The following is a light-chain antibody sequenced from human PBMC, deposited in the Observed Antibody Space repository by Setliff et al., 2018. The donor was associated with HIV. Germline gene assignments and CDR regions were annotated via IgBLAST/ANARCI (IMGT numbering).Light chain of an antibody. Sequence: QSALSQPASVSGSPGQSITISCTGTPSDVGGFTLVSWYQKYPDRVLKLIIYDVSKRPSRVSDRFSGSKSANTASLTISGLQAEDEADYFCFSYTNTDTFVFGTGTKVTVL. CDR2: DVS. CDR3: FSYTNTDTFV. J-gene: IGLJ1*01. V-gene: IGLV2-23*02. CDR1: PSDVGGFTL.